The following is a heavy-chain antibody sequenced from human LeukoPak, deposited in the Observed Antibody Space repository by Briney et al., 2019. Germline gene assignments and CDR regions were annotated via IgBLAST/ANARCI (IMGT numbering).Heavy chain of an antibody. CDR1: GFTVGTNH. D-gene: IGHD3-22*01. CDR3: GAFYDSGGYYDY. CDR2: IYSGGIT. J-gene: IGHJ4*02. V-gene: IGHV3-53*01. Sequence: GGSLRLSCAASGFTVGTNHMSWVRQAPGKGLEWVSVIYSGGITCYTDSVKGRFTISRDNSKNTLYLQMNSLRAEDTAVYYCGAFYDSGGYYDYWGQGTLVTVSS.